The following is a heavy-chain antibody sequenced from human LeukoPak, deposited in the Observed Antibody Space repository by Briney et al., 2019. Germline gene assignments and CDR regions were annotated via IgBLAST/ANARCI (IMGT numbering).Heavy chain of an antibody. CDR3: AREVHIVVVTDYGMDV. CDR2: INPSGGST. Sequence: ASVKVSCKASEYTFTSYDINWVRQAPGQGLEWMGIINPSGGSTSYAQKFQGRVTMTRDTSTSTVYMELSSLRSEDTAVYYCAREVHIVVVTDYGMDVWGQGTTVTVSS. J-gene: IGHJ6*02. D-gene: IGHD2-21*02. V-gene: IGHV1-46*01. CDR1: EYTFTSYD.